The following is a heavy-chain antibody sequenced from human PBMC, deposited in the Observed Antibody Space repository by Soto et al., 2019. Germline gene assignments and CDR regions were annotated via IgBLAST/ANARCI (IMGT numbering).Heavy chain of an antibody. CDR3: ARGGYDILTGSYNWFDP. CDR1: GGSFSGYY. D-gene: IGHD3-9*01. J-gene: IGHJ5*02. Sequence: PSETLSLTCAVYGGSFSGYYWSWIRQPPGKGLEWIGEINHSGSTNYNPSLKSRVTISVDTSKNQFSLKLSSVTAADTAVYYCARGGYDILTGSYNWFDPWGQGTLVTVSS. CDR2: INHSGST. V-gene: IGHV4-34*01.